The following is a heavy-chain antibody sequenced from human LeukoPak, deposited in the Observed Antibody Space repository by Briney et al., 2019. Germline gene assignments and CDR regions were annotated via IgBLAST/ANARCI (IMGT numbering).Heavy chain of an antibody. J-gene: IGHJ3*02. Sequence: PSETLSLTCTVSGGSISSSSYYWGWIRQPPGKGLEWIGSIYYSGSTYYNPSLKSRVTISVDASKNQFSLKLSSVTAADTAVYYCARRREGGSSPDAFDIWGQGTMVTVSS. D-gene: IGHD6-13*01. V-gene: IGHV4-39*07. CDR1: GGSISSSSYY. CDR2: IYYSGST. CDR3: ARRREGGSSPDAFDI.